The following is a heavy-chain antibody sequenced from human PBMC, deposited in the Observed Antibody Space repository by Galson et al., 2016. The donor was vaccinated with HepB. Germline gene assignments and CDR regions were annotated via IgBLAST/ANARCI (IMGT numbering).Heavy chain of an antibody. Sequence: PALVKPTQTLTLTCTFSGFSLSTLGIRVSWIRQSPGKALEWLARIDWDDDKFYTTSLKTRLTISKDTSRNQVVLGMTNMDPADTATYYCAQTGGYCSPSACYHFDHWGPGTQVTVSS. CDR3: AQTGGYCSPSACYHFDH. CDR1: GFSLSTLGIR. V-gene: IGHV2-70*04. D-gene: IGHD2-15*01. CDR2: IDWDDDK. J-gene: IGHJ4*02.